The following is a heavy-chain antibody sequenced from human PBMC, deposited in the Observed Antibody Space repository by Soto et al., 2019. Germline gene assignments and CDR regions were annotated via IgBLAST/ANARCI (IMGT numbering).Heavy chain of an antibody. Sequence: GGSLRLSCAASAHNFSSYWMSWVRQAPGKGPEWLAIINQDGSQKYFLDSVTGRFTISGDNAKKSLYLQMDSLRVEDTAVYYCAGGSGREGCNFAGRGQGTQVTVSS. CDR3: AGGSGREGCNFAG. D-gene: IGHD3-3*02. J-gene: IGHJ4*02. CDR1: AHNFSSYW. CDR2: INQDGSQK. V-gene: IGHV3-7*01.